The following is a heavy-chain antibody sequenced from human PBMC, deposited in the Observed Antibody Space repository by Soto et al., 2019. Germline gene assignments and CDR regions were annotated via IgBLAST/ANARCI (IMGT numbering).Heavy chain of an antibody. Sequence: PTLMMSLPCTVFGVTVRNISYPWGWIRQSTAKELDWIGKIYTSKNTYNNPSLLSRATISLNTSKNEFSRRLCSVTAAETAVYYCARLNGHSISTNRHGSYGMDVWGKGTTDTVSS. CDR3: ARLNGHSISTNRHGSYGMDV. J-gene: IGHJ6*04. D-gene: IGHD2-2*01. V-gene: IGHV4-39*01. CDR1: GVTVRNISYP. CDR2: IYTSKNT.